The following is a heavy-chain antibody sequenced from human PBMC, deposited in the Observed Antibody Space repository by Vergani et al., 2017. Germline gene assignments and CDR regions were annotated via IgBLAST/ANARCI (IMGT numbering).Heavy chain of an antibody. CDR2: IIPIFGTA. CDR3: ARDRRDYDFWSGYSVYYYGMDV. D-gene: IGHD3-3*01. CDR1: GGTFSSYA. V-gene: IGHV1-69*18. Sequence: QVQLVQSGAEVKKPGSSVKVSCKASGGTFSSYAISWVRQAPGQGLEWMGRIIPIFGTANYAQKFQGRVTITADESTSTAYMELSSLRAEDTAVYYCARDRRDYDFWSGYSVYYYGMDVWGQGTTVTVSS. J-gene: IGHJ6*02.